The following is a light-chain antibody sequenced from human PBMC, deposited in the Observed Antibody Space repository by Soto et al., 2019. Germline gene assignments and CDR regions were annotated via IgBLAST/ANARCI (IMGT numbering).Light chain of an antibody. CDR3: QAWDSSTSLV. V-gene: IGLV3-1*01. J-gene: IGLJ1*01. CDR1: KLGDKY. Sequence: SYELTQPPSVSVSPGQTASITCSGDKLGDKYACWYQQKPGQSPVLVIYQDSKRPSGIPERFSGSNSGNTATLTISGTQAMDEADYYCQAWDSSTSLVFGTGTQLTVL. CDR2: QDS.